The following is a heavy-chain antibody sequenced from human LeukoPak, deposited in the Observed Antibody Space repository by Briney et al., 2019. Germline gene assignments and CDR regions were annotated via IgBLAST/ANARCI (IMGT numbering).Heavy chain of an antibody. CDR3: ARDSDTASSFDP. CDR2: INPNSGGT. J-gene: IGHJ5*02. V-gene: IGHV1-2*02. CDR1: GYTFTGYY. D-gene: IGHD5-18*01. Sequence: ASVKVSCKASGYTFTGYYMHWVRQAPGQGLEWMGWINPNSGGTNYAQKFQGRVTMTRDTSISTAYMELSSLRSEDTAVYYCARDSDTASSFDPWGQGTLVTVSS.